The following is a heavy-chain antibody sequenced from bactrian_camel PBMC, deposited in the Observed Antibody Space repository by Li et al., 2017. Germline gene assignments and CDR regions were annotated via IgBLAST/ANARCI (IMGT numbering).Heavy chain of an antibody. CDR2: IYSTSGTT. J-gene: IGHJ4*01. CDR3: AATRALIGCSGGLGSFTI. D-gene: IGHD4*01. Sequence: VQLVESGGNLVQPGGSLRFSCAASGFTFSSYAMSWVRQAPGKGREGLVSIYSTSGTTYYTDSVKGRFTISQDYGKNTLYLRMNSLKPEDTAMYFCAATRALIGCSGGLGSFTIWGQGTQVTVS. V-gene: IGHV3S31*01. CDR1: GFTFSSYA.